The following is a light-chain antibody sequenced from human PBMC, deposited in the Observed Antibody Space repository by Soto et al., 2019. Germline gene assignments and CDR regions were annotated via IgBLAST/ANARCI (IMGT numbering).Light chain of an antibody. V-gene: IGKV1-17*01. CDR1: QDIRSE. J-gene: IGKJ4*01. CDR3: LQSNSYPLT. CDR2: GAS. Sequence: DIQMTQSPSSLSASVGDRFTVTCRASQDIRSELAGYQQKPGKAPKCLSYGASSLQSGVPSRFSGSGSGAEFILSISSLQPEDFATYYCLQSNSYPLTFGGGTRAEIK.